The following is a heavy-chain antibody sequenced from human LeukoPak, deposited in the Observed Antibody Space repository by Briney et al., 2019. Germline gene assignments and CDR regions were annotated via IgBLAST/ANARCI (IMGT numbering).Heavy chain of an antibody. CDR3: ARHPFATPFDY. CDR2: ICYSGDS. Sequence: SETLSLTCTVSGGSISGFYWSWIRQPPGKGLEWIGYICYSGDSNYNPSLKSRVTMSLDTSKNQLSLRLSSVTAADTAVYYCARHPFATPFDYWGRGTLVTVSS. D-gene: IGHD2-15*01. J-gene: IGHJ4*02. CDR1: GGSISGFY. V-gene: IGHV4-59*08.